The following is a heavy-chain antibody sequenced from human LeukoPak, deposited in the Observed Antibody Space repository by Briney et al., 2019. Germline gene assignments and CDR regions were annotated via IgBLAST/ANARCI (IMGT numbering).Heavy chain of an antibody. CDR1: GIIFSNDY. V-gene: IGHV3-53*04. CDR3: ARDRRGEKDFDV. CDR2: IYADGYT. J-gene: IGHJ3*01. Sequence: GGSLRLSCAASGIIFSNDYMSWVRQAPGKGLEWVSAIYADGYTRDAASVKGRFSISRHNSKNTVYLQMDNLRPEDTAVYYCARDRRGEKDFDVWGPGTMVTVSS.